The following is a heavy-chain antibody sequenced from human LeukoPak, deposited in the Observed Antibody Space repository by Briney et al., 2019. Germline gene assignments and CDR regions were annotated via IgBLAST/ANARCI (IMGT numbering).Heavy chain of an antibody. CDR3: ARAGGRSWFDP. CDR1: GYSFTDKY. V-gene: IGHV1-2*02. Sequence: ASVKVSCKASGYSFTDKYMHWVRQAPGQGLEWMGWINPNSGGTNYAQKVQGRVTMTTDTSMSTAYMELSRLTSDDTAVYYCARAGGRSWFDPWGQGTLVTVSS. J-gene: IGHJ5*02. CDR2: INPNSGGT.